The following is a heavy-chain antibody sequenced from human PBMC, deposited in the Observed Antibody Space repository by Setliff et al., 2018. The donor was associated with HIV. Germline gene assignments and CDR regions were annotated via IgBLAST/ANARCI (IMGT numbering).Heavy chain of an antibody. D-gene: IGHD6-19*01. Sequence: TLSLTCAVSGASFVGDNHWSWIRQTPERGLEWIAYFMYTDIHYVNYLNYRNPSLASRLSISVDKSKNQFSLTLSSVTAADTAVYYCAKSYGSGWSADTFGIWGQGTVVTVSS. V-gene: IGHV4-30-4*01. CDR2: FMYTDIHYVNYLN. CDR1: GASFVGDNH. CDR3: AKSYGSGWSADTFGI. J-gene: IGHJ3*02.